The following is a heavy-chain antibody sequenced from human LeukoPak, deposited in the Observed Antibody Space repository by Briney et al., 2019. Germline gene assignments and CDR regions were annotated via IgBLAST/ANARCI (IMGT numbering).Heavy chain of an antibody. CDR3: ARDQRTYYYGSGDYYYYMDV. V-gene: IGHV4-38-2*02. CDR2: IYHSGST. Sequence: PSETLSLTCTVSGYSISSGYYWGWIRQPPGKGLEWIGSIYHSGSTYYNPSLKSRVTISVDTSKNQFSLKLSSVTAADTAVYYCARDQRTYYYGSGDYYYYMDVWGKGTTVTISS. D-gene: IGHD3-10*01. CDR1: GYSISSGYY. J-gene: IGHJ6*03.